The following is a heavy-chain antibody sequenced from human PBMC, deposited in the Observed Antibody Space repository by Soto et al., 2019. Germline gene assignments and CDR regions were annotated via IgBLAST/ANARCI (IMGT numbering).Heavy chain of an antibody. CDR2: IYPGDSDT. CDR1: GYSFTSYW. Sequence: GESLKISCKGSGYSFTSYWIGWVRQMPGKGLEWMGIIYPGDSDTRYSPSFPGQVTISADKSISTAYLQWSSLKASDTAMYYCARFRVVGATTGGMDVWGQGTTVTVSS. D-gene: IGHD1-26*01. J-gene: IGHJ6*02. CDR3: ARFRVVGATTGGMDV. V-gene: IGHV5-51*01.